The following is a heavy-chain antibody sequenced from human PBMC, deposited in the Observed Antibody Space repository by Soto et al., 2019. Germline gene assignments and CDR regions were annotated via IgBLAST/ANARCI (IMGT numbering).Heavy chain of an antibody. D-gene: IGHD3-22*01. J-gene: IGHJ4*02. Sequence: SCAASVFTFSSYAMSWVRQAPGKGLEWVALISYDGSNKYYADSVKGRFTISRDNSKNTLYLQMNSLRAEDTAMYYCAKDAPYYYDSSGYYGPFDYWGQGTLVTVSS. V-gene: IGHV3-30*18. CDR1: VFTFSSYA. CDR2: ISYDGSNK. CDR3: AKDAPYYYDSSGYYGPFDY.